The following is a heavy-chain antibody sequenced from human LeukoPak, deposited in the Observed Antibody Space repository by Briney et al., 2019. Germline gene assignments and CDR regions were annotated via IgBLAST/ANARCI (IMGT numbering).Heavy chain of an antibody. CDR3: ARVGDTSSYYYYLDY. D-gene: IGHD3-22*01. J-gene: IGHJ4*02. CDR2: IYYRGNT. Sequence: SEILSLTCTVSGGSISGYYWSWVRQPPGKGLEWIGYIYYRGNTDYNPSLKSRVTISLDTSKNQFSLKLNSVTAADTAAYYCARVGDTSSYYYYLDYWGQGSLVTVSS. V-gene: IGHV4-59*01. CDR1: GGSISGYY.